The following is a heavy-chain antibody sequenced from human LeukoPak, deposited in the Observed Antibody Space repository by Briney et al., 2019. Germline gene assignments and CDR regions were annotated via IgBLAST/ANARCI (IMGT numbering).Heavy chain of an antibody. CDR1: GYTLTELS. J-gene: IGHJ5*02. CDR3: ATDLIPSTQLPVAGRP. Sequence: ASVKVSCKVSGYTLTELSMHWVRQAPGKGLEWMGGFDPEDGETIYAQKFQGRVTMTVDTSTDTAYMELSSLRSEDTAVYYCATDLIPSTQLPVAGRPWGQGTLVTVSS. CDR2: FDPEDGET. V-gene: IGHV1-24*01. D-gene: IGHD6-19*01.